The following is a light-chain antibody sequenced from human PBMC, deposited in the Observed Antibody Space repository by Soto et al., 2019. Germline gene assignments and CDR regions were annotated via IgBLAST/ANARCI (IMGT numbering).Light chain of an antibody. Sequence: QSALTQPPSASGTPGQRVTISCSGSSSNIGRNYVFWYQQLPGTAPKLLIYRNTQRPSGVPDRYSGSTSGTSASLAISGLRSGDEADYYCAAWDDSLSGWLFGGGTQLTVL. CDR3: AAWDDSLSGWL. CDR2: RNT. CDR1: SSNIGRNY. J-gene: IGLJ3*02. V-gene: IGLV1-47*01.